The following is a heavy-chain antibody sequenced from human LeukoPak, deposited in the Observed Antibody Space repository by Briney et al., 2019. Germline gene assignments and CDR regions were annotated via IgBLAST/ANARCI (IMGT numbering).Heavy chain of an antibody. J-gene: IGHJ6*02. D-gene: IGHD6-13*01. CDR2: IIPIFGTA. CDR3: ARVGAAAGTGYYYGMDV. Sequence: SAKVSCKASGGTFSSYAISWVRQAPGQGLEWMGGIIPIFGTANYAQKFQGRVTITADESTSTAYMELSSLRSEDTAVYYCARVGAAAGTGYYYGMDVWGQGTTVTVSS. CDR1: GGTFSSYA. V-gene: IGHV1-69*13.